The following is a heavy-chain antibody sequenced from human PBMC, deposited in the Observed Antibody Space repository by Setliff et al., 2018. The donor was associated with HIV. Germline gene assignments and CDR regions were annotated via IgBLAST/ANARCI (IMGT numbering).Heavy chain of an antibody. Sequence: PGGSLRLSCTASGFSIDDYAMNWFRQAPGRGLEWVGLVRGIAYGGTTEYAASVRGRFTISRDDSKNIAYLQMNSLRAEDMALYYCVRDKWLVPDTFDIWGQGTMVTVSS. V-gene: IGHV3-49*03. CDR2: VRGIAYGGTT. D-gene: IGHD6-19*01. CDR3: VRDKWLVPDTFDI. CDR1: GFSIDDYA. J-gene: IGHJ3*02.